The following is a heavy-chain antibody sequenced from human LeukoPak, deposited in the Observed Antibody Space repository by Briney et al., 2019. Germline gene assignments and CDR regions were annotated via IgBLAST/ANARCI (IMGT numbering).Heavy chain of an antibody. CDR1: GGSISSYY. CDR2: IYYSGST. D-gene: IGHD3-10*01. J-gene: IGHJ6*02. Sequence: PSETLSLTCTVSGGSISSYYWSCIRQPPGKGLEWIGYIYYSGSTNYNPSLKSRVTISVHTSKNQSSLKLSSVTAADTAVYYCARHRSLFLTKVRGVIPNYYYGMDVWGQGTTVTVSS. V-gene: IGHV4-59*08. CDR3: ARHRSLFLTKVRGVIPNYYYGMDV.